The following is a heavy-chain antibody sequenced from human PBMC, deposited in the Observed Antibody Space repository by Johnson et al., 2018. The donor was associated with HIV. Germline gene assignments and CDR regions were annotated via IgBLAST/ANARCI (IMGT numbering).Heavy chain of an antibody. Sequence: VPLVESGGGSVKPGGSLRVFCAASGFTFSSYAMHWVRQAPGKGLEWVAVISYDGSNKHFADSVKGRFTISRDNSKNTLYLQMNSLRVEDTAVYYCASSSLAWGVDAFDIWGQGTKVTVSS. V-gene: IGHV3-30*14. D-gene: IGHD3-10*01. CDR3: ASSSLAWGVDAFDI. CDR2: ISYDGSNK. CDR1: GFTFSSYA. J-gene: IGHJ3*02.